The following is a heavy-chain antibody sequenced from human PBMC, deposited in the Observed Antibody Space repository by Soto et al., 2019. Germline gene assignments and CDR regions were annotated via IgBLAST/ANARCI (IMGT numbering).Heavy chain of an antibody. CDR2: ISVSGNII. V-gene: IGHV3-48*03. CDR3: VRDTMRASAAASLDY. Sequence: GGSLRLSCAASGFTFSTYEFNWVRQAPGRGLEWISYISVSGNIIKYAESVKGRFTISRDNAENSLHLHMSNLRVDDTALYFCVRDTMRASAAASLDYWGQGTQVTV. CDR1: GFTFSTYE. D-gene: IGHD2-2*01. J-gene: IGHJ4*02.